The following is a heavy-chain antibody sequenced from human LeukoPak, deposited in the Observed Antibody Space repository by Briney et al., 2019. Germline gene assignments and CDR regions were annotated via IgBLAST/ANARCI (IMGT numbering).Heavy chain of an antibody. J-gene: IGHJ4*02. D-gene: IGHD5-18*01. CDR3: ARARDTAIHY. CDR1: GGSISSGGFY. Sequence: SETLSLTCTVSGGSISSGGFYWGWIRQHPGKGREWIGYIYYSGSTNYNPSLKSRVIMSVDTSKNQFSLKLSSVTAADTAVYYCARARDTAIHYWGQGTLVTVSS. V-gene: IGHV4-31*03. CDR2: IYYSGST.